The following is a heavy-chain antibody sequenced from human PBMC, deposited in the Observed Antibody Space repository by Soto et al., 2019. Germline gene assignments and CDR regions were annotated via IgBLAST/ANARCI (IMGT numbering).Heavy chain of an antibody. J-gene: IGHJ6*03. CDR1: GGSISGSSYF. V-gene: IGHV4-39*01. CDR2: IYYSGST. D-gene: IGHD3-3*01. Sequence: PSETLSLTCTVSGGSISGSSYFWGWIRQPPGKGLEWIGNIYYSGSTSYNPSLKSRVTISVDKSKNQFSLKLSSVTAADTAVFYCARHNRPTIFGSYYMDVWGKGTTVTVSS. CDR3: ARHNRPTIFGSYYMDV.